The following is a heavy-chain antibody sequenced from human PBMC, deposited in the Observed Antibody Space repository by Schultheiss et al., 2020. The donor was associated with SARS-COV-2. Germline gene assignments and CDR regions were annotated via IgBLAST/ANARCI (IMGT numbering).Heavy chain of an antibody. V-gene: IGHV4-59*12. D-gene: IGHD6-19*01. Sequence: SETLSLTCAVYGGSFSGYYWSWIRQPPGKGLEWFGYIYYSGSTNYNSSLKSRVTISVDTSKNQFSLQLNSVTPEDTAVYYCARGSIAVAGNYDYWGQGTLVTVSS. CDR1: GGSFSGYY. J-gene: IGHJ4*02. CDR3: ARGSIAVAGNYDY. CDR2: IYYSGST.